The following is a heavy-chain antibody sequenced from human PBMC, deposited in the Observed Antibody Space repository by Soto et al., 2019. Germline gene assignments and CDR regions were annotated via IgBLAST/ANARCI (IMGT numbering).Heavy chain of an antibody. D-gene: IGHD4-4*01. J-gene: IGHJ6*03. CDR1: GFTFSSYA. CDR3: AREPFYSKDYYYYMHV. CDR2: ISGSGGST. V-gene: IGHV3-23*01. Sequence: EVQLLESGGGLVQPGGSLRLSCAASGFTFSSYAMSWVRQAPGKGLAWVSAISGSGGSTYYADSVKGRFTIARDNSKHSLYLQMNSLRAEDTAVYYCAREPFYSKDYYYYMHVWGKGTKVTVSS.